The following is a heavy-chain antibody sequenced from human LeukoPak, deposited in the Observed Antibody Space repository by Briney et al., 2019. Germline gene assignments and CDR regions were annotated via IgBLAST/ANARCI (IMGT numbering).Heavy chain of an antibody. Sequence: SETLSLTCTVSGSMYNYYWSWIRQPPGKGLEWIGYIHYNGITNYSPSLKSRVTMSLDTSKNQLSLRLKSVTAADTAVYYCARDDVDTPPFDYLGQGTLVTVSS. CDR2: IHYNGIT. CDR3: ARDDVDTPPFDY. D-gene: IGHD5-18*01. V-gene: IGHV4-59*12. CDR1: GSMYNYY. J-gene: IGHJ4*02.